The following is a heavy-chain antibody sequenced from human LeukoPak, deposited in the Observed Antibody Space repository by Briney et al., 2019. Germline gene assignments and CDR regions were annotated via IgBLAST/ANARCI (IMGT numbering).Heavy chain of an antibody. CDR2: ISGSGGRT. CDR1: GFTFSSYA. J-gene: IGHJ6*03. CDR3: AKRAVAGTINYYYYMDV. V-gene: IGHV3-23*01. Sequence: GGSLRLSCAVSGFTFSSYAMSWVRQAPGKGLEWVSSISGSGGRTNYADSVKGRFTTSRDNPKNTVFLQMNSLRAEDTATYYCAKRAVAGTINYYYYMDVWGKGTTVTISS. D-gene: IGHD6-13*01.